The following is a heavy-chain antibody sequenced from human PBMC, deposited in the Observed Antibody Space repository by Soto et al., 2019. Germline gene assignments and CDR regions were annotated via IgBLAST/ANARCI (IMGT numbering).Heavy chain of an antibody. CDR3: ARDNRSFWNGYYRRYDYYGMDV. J-gene: IGHJ6*02. Sequence: HVQLVESGGGLVEPGGSLRLSCAASGFSFSDYYVNWIRQAPGKGLEWISYIGRSLYPIYYADSVKGRFSISRDSAKNSVFLQMNSLRVEDTAVYYCARDNRSFWNGYYRRYDYYGMDVWGRGTTVIVSS. V-gene: IGHV3-11*01. CDR1: GFSFSDYY. CDR2: IGRSLYPI. D-gene: IGHD3-3*01.